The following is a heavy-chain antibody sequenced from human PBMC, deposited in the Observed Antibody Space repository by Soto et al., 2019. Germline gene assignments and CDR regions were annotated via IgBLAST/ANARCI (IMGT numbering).Heavy chain of an antibody. CDR1: GFTVSTNY. CDR3: ARGDGDYGRRLDP. CDR2: IYDGGST. J-gene: IGHJ5*02. D-gene: IGHD4-17*01. V-gene: IGHV3-66*01. Sequence: EVQLVESGGGLVQPGGSLRLSCVASGFTVSTNYVSWVRQAPGKGLEWVSIIYDGGSTYYADSVKGRFTISRDNSKNTLYLQMISLRAEDTAVYYCARGDGDYGRRLDPWGQGTLVTVSS.